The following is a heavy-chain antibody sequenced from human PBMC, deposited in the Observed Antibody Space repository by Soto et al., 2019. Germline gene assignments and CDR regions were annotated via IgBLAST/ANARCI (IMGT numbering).Heavy chain of an antibody. J-gene: IGHJ4*02. V-gene: IGHV4-59*01. CDR3: ARGGESSGWNPGYYNFDY. Sequence: QVQLQESGPGLAKPSETLSLTCSVSGGSINNYYWSWIRQPPGKGLEWIGYIYSSGSTNYNPSLKSRVTISVDTSKNRSSLKLSSVTAADTAIYFCARGGESSGWNPGYYNFDYWGQGTLVTVSS. D-gene: IGHD6-19*01. CDR2: IYSSGST. CDR1: GGSINNYY.